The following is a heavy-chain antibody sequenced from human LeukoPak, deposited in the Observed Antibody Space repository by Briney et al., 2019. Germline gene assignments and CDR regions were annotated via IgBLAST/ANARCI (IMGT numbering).Heavy chain of an antibody. CDR1: GFTFSNYW. CDR3: ALGSQVYYGMDV. D-gene: IGHD1-26*01. CDR2: IKTDGSEK. Sequence: GGSLRLSCEGSGFTFSNYWMGWVRQAPGKGLQWVANIKTDGSEKYYVDSVKGRFTISRDNAKNSLYLQMNSLRAEDTAVYYCALGSQVYYGMDVWGQGTTVTVSS. J-gene: IGHJ6*02. V-gene: IGHV3-7*01.